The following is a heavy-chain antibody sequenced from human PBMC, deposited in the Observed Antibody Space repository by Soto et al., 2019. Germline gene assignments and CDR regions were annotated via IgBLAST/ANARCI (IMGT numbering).Heavy chain of an antibody. V-gene: IGHV3-48*01. CDR1: GFTFSSYS. J-gene: IGHJ3*02. CDR2: ISSSSSTI. D-gene: IGHD4-17*01. Sequence: QPWGSLRLSCAASGFTFSSYSMNWVRQAPGKGLEWVSYISSSSSTIYYADSVKGRFTISRDNSKNTLYLQMNSLRAEDTAVYYCARATVTDYDAFDIWGQGTMVTVS. CDR3: ARATVTDYDAFDI.